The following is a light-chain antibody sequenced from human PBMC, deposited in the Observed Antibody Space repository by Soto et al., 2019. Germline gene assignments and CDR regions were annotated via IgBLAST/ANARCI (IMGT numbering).Light chain of an antibody. CDR2: EVT. Sequence: QSALTQPNSVSGSPGQSITISFTGTSSDVGSYTFVSWFQQHPGKAPKLIIYEVTNRPSGVSYRFSGSKSGNTASLTISGLQAEDEADYYCTSFTTTNTWVFGGGTKLTVL. CDR1: SSDVGSYTF. CDR3: TSFTTTNTWV. J-gene: IGLJ3*02. V-gene: IGLV2-14*01.